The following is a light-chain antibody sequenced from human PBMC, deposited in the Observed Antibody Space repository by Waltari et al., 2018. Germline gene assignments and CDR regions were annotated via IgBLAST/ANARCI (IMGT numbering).Light chain of an antibody. CDR1: LRDVATYNL. CDR2: EGS. V-gene: IGLV2-23*01. Sequence: QCALTQQASTSGSPGQSNTMSCTGTLRDVATYNLVSWYQQHPGKAPTIMIYEGSKPPSGVSNRFSGYKSGNTSSLTISGLQADDEADYYCCSYAGSSTSVFGGGTKLTLL. J-gene: IGLJ2*01. CDR3: CSYAGSSTSV.